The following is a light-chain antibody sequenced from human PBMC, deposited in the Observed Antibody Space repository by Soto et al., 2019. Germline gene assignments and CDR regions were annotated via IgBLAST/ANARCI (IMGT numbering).Light chain of an antibody. V-gene: IGLV2-14*03. CDR2: DVS. CDR3: SAYTIRNTLL. CDR1: RNDIGGYNF. Sequence: SALTQPASVSGSPGQSITISCIGTRNDIGGYNFVSWYQQHPGEAPQLMIYDVSRRPSGISNRFSGSRSGNTASLTISGLQAEDEADYYCSAYTIRNTLLFGTGTKVTVL. J-gene: IGLJ1*01.